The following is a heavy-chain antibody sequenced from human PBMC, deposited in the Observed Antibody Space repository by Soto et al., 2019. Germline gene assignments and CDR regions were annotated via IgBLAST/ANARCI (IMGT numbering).Heavy chain of an antibody. CDR1: GGSLTGYG. CDR2: GYYTWIA. J-gene: IGHJ4*02. Sequence: QVQLQESGPGLVKPSETLSLTCTVSGGSLTGYGWSWSWQPPRTGQGWIGFGYYTWIASYNPSLKSRVTISVDASTSQFPLTLTSVTAADTAISYCARRIGSTEAFDYWGQGTLVTVSS. CDR3: ARRIGSTEAFDY. D-gene: IGHD5-12*01. V-gene: IGHV4-59*08.